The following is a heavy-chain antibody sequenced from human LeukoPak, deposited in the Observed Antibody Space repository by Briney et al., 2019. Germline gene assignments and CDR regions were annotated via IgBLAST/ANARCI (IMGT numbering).Heavy chain of an antibody. J-gene: IGHJ4*02. CDR3: ARVSVHGYSYGFDY. Sequence: PSETLSLTCTVSGGSISSYYWSWIRQPPGKGLEWIGYIYYSGSTNYNPSLKSRVTISVDTSKNQFSLKLSSVTAADTAVYYCARVSVHGYSYGFDYWGQGTLVTVSS. CDR1: GGSISSYY. D-gene: IGHD5-18*01. V-gene: IGHV4-59*12. CDR2: IYYSGST.